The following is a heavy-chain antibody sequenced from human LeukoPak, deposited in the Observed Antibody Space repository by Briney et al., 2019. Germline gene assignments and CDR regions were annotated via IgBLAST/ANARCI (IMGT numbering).Heavy chain of an antibody. D-gene: IGHD2-2*01. V-gene: IGHV1-46*01. CDR3: ARVWAGYCSSTSCSKQYYFDY. CDR2: INPSGGST. CDR1: GYTFTSYY. Sequence: ASVKVSCKASGYTFTSYYMHWVRQAPGQGLEWMGIINPSGGSTSYAQKFQGRVTMTRDMSTSTVYMELSSLRSEDTAVYYCARVWAGYCSSTSCSKQYYFDYWGQGTLVTVSS. J-gene: IGHJ4*02.